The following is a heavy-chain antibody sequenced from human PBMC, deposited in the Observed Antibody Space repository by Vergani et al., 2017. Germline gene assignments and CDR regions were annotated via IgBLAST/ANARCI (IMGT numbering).Heavy chain of an antibody. CDR1: GDSINNGNYS. D-gene: IGHD1-14*01. Sequence: QLQLQESGPGLVKPSETLSLTCIVSGDSINNGNYSWGWIRQPPGKGLEWIGSVYYNGSTYYNPSLKSRVTTSVDASKNQFSRKLTSVTAADTSVYRCVGRTTIAPRCFDCWGQGTLVIVSS. CDR3: VGRTTIAPRCFDC. CDR2: VYYNGST. J-gene: IGHJ4*02. V-gene: IGHV4-39*01.